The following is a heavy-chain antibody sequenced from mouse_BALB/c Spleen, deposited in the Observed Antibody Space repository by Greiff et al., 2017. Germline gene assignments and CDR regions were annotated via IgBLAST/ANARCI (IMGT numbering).Heavy chain of an antibody. CDR3: ARDYSFDY. CDR2: ISYSGST. J-gene: IGHJ2*01. CDR1: GYSITSDYA. D-gene: IGHD2-12*01. V-gene: IGHV3-2*02. Sequence: EVKLMESGPGLVKPSQSLSLTCTVTGYSITSDYAWNWIRQFPGNKLEWMGYISYSGSTSYNPSLKSRISITRDTSKNQFFLQLNSVTTEDTATYYCARDYSFDYWGQGTTLTVSS.